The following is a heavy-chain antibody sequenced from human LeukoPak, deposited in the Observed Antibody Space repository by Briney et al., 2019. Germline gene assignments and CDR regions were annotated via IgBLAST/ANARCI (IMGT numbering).Heavy chain of an antibody. V-gene: IGHV3-48*01. J-gene: IGHJ6*02. Sequence: PGGSLRLSCAASGFTFSSHSMNWVRQAPGKGLEWVSYISSSSSTIYYADSVKGRFTISRDNAKNSLYLQMNSLRAEDTAVYYCARGHAAVTAIYYYYYGMDVWGQGTTVTVSS. CDR2: ISSSSSTI. CDR1: GFTFSSHS. D-gene: IGHD1-14*01. CDR3: ARGHAAVTAIYYYYYGMDV.